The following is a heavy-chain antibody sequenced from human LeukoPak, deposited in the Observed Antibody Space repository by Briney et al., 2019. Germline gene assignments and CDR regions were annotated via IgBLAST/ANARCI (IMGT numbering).Heavy chain of an antibody. J-gene: IGHJ3*02. V-gene: IGHV1-24*01. CDR3: ARVITGTGAFDI. CDR1: GYTLTELS. CDR2: FDPEDGET. Sequence: ASVKVSCKVSGYTLTELSMHWVRQAPGKGLEWMGGFDPEDGETIYAQKFQGRVTMTEDTSTDTAYMELSSLKSEDTAVYYCARVITGTGAFDIWDQGTMVTVSS. D-gene: IGHD1-20*01.